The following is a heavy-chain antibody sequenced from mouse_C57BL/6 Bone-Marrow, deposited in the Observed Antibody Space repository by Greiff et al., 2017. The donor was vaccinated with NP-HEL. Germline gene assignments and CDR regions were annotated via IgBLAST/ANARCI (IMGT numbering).Heavy chain of an antibody. D-gene: IGHD2-3*01. CDR3: ARHLDGYYYFDY. J-gene: IGHJ2*01. Sequence: EVKLVESGGDLVKPGGSLKLSCAASGFTFSSYGMSWVRQTPDKRLEWVATISSGGSYTYYPDGVKGRFTISRDNAKNTLYLQMSSLKSEDTAMYYCARHLDGYYYFDYWGQGTTLTVSS. CDR2: ISSGGSYT. CDR1: GFTFSSYG. V-gene: IGHV5-6*02.